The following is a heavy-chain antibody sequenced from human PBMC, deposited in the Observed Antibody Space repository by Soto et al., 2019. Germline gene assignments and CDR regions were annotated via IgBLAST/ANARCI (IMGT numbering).Heavy chain of an antibody. Sequence: QPGGSLRLSCAASGFTFSIYGMQWVRQAPGKGLEWVAVIWYDGSNKYYADSVKGRFTISRDNSKNTLYLQMNSLRAEDTAVYYCARDRHKSGMDVWGQGTTVTVSS. V-gene: IGHV3-33*01. J-gene: IGHJ6*02. CDR2: IWYDGSNK. CDR1: GFTFSIYG. CDR3: ARDRHKSGMDV. D-gene: IGHD2-21*01.